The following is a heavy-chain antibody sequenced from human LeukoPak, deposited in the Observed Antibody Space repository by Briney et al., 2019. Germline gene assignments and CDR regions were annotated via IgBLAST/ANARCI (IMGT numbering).Heavy chain of an antibody. CDR1: GYTFTGYY. CDR2: INPNSGGT. D-gene: IGHD6-19*01. Sequence: ASVKVSCKTSGYTFTGYYMHWVRQAPGQGLEWMGWINPNSGGTNYAQKFQGRVTMTRDTSISTAYMELSRLRSDDTAVYYCARVQWLVHDFFDYWGQGTLVTVSS. V-gene: IGHV1-2*02. CDR3: ARVQWLVHDFFDY. J-gene: IGHJ4*02.